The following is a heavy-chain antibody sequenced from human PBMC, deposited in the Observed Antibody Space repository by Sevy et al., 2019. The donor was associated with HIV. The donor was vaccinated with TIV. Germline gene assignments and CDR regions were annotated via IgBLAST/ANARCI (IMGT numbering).Heavy chain of an antibody. J-gene: IGHJ4*02. CDR3: ARDKLPPVMITMVRGALSYHFDY. D-gene: IGHD3-10*01. Sequence: GGSLRLSCTASGFIFSTYGIHWVRQAPGKGLEWVAVIWYDGSYKYYADSVKGRFTISRDNSKNTVYLQMNSLRAEDTAVYYCARDKLPPVMITMVRGALSYHFDYWGQGTLVTVSS. CDR1: GFIFSTYG. V-gene: IGHV3-33*01. CDR2: IWYDGSYK.